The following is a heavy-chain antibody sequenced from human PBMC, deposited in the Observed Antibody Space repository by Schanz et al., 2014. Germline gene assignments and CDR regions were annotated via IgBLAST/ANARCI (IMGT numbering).Heavy chain of an antibody. Sequence: QVQLVQSGAEVKRPGSSVKVSCKASGGTFSSYTITWVRQAPGQGLERMGWISADNGNTNYAQRLQGGFTMTTDTSASTAYMESRSLRSDDTAVYYCLRGLSYIVVLVAVTREDCYQALDVWGQGTTVTVSS. J-gene: IGHJ6*02. D-gene: IGHD2-15*01. V-gene: IGHV1-18*01. CDR3: LRGLSYIVVLVAVTREDCYQALDV. CDR1: GGTFSSYT. CDR2: ISADNGNT.